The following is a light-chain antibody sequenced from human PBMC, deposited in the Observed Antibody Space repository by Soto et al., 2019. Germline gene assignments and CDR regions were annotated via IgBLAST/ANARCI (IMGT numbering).Light chain of an antibody. CDR2: DAS. V-gene: IGKV3-11*01. J-gene: IGKJ4*01. CDR3: QQRSNWPFLT. CDR1: QSVSSY. Sequence: EIMMTQSPGTLSLSPGERATLSCRASQSVSSYLAWYQQKPGQAPRLLIYDASNRATGIPARFSGSGSGTDFTLTISSLEPEDFAVYYCQQRSNWPFLTFGGGTKVEIK.